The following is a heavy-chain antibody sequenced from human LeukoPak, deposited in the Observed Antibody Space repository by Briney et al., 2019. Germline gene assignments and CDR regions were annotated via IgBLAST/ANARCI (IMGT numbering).Heavy chain of an antibody. J-gene: IGHJ4*02. Sequence: GRSLRLSCAASGFTFSSYGMHWVRQAPGKALEWVAVISYDGSNKYYADSVKGRFTISRDNSKNTLYLQMNSLRAEDTAVYYCAKEASYGDYVDYWGQGTLVTVSS. CDR3: AKEASYGDYVDY. CDR1: GFTFSSYG. CDR2: ISYDGSNK. D-gene: IGHD4-17*01. V-gene: IGHV3-30*18.